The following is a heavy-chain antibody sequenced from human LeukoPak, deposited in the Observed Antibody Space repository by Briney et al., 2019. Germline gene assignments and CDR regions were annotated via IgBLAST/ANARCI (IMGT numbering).Heavy chain of an antibody. V-gene: IGHV4-39*01. CDR3: ARRRELLRSNWYFDL. CDR2: IYYSGST. Sequence: MASETLSLTCTVSGGSISSSSYYWGWIRQPPGKGLEWIGSIYYSGSTYYNPSLKSRVTISVDTSKNQFSLKLSSVTAADTAVYYCARRRELLRSNWYFDLWGRGTLVTVSS. D-gene: IGHD1-26*01. J-gene: IGHJ2*01. CDR1: GGSISSSSYY.